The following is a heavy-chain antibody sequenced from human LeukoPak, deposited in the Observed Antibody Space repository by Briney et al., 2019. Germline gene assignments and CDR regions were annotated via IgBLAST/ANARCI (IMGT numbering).Heavy chain of an antibody. CDR2: IESSGDKT. D-gene: IGHD2-15*01. Sequence: GGSLRLSCAASGFTFSTYAMTWVRQAPGKGLEWVSSIESSGDKTYYADSVKGRFTISRDNSKNTLSLQMNSVRTEDTAVYYFAPPCSGGTCYYPPGDNWGQGTLVTVSS. CDR1: GFTFSTYA. V-gene: IGHV3-23*01. CDR3: APPCSGGTCYYPPGDN. J-gene: IGHJ4*02.